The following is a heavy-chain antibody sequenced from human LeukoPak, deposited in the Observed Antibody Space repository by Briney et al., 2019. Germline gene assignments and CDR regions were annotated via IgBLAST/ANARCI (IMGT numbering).Heavy chain of an antibody. Sequence: ASVKVSCKASGYTFIAYYIHWVRQAPGQGLEWMGRINPNSGDTDYAQKFQGRIIMSRDTSISTLYMDLSRLRSDDTAVSYCARVGGSGAYYAFDYWGQGSLVTVSS. CDR1: GYTFIAYY. CDR3: ARVGGSGAYYAFDY. D-gene: IGHD3-16*01. J-gene: IGHJ4*02. CDR2: INPNSGDT. V-gene: IGHV1-2*06.